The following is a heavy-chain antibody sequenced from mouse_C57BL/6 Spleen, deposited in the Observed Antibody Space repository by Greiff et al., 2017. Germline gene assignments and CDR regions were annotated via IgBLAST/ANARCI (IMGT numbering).Heavy chain of an antibody. CDR2: INPSTGGT. CDR1: GYSFTGYY. Sequence: EVQLQQSGPELVKPGASVKISCKASGYSFTGYYMNWVKQSPEKSLEWIGEINPSTGGTTYNQKFKAKATLTVDKSSSTAYMQLKSLTSEDSAVYYCARGGGYDVKDFDYWGQGTTLTVSS. D-gene: IGHD2-2*01. CDR3: ARGGGYDVKDFDY. V-gene: IGHV1-42*01. J-gene: IGHJ2*01.